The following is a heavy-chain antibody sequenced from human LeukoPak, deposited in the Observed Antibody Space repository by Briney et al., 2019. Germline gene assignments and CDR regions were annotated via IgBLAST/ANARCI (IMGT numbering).Heavy chain of an antibody. CDR1: GYTFTNYG. CDR3: ARAGAVTAAAPYYFDY. CDR2: ISAYNGNT. D-gene: IGHD6-13*01. J-gene: IGHJ4*02. Sequence: GASVKVSCKTSGYTFTNYGISWVRQAPGQGLEWMGWISAYNGNTNYTQNLQGRVTMTTDTSTSTAYMELRSLRSDDTAVYYCARAGAVTAAAPYYFDYWGQGTLVTVSS. V-gene: IGHV1-18*01.